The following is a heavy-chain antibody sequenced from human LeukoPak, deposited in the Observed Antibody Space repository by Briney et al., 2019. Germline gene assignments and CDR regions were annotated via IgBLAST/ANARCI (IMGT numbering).Heavy chain of an antibody. CDR3: ARDLSSIHTSRINEYYYYYYMDV. D-gene: IGHD6-13*01. V-gene: IGHV4-4*07. J-gene: IGHJ6*03. Sequence: SETLSLTCTVSGGSISSYYWSWIRQPAGKGLEWIGGIYTSGSTNYNPSPKSRVTMSVDTSKNQFSLKLSSVTAADTAVYYSARDLSSIHTSRINEYYYYYYMDVWGKGTTVTVSS. CDR2: IYTSGST. CDR1: GGSISSYY.